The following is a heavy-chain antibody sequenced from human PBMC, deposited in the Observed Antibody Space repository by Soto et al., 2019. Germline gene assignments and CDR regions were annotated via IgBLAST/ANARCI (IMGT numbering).Heavy chain of an antibody. V-gene: IGHV3-48*01. CDR3: XXXXXXXXWFDP. J-gene: IGHJ5*02. CDR2: ISGSGSTS. Sequence: EVQLVESGGGLVQPGGSLRLSCAASGFIFSTYNMNWVRQAPGKGLEWVSDISGSGSTSYYADSVKGRFTISRDNDKNSLYLQXXXXXXXXXXVXXXXXXXXXXXWFDPWGQGTLVTVSS. CDR1: GFIFSTYN.